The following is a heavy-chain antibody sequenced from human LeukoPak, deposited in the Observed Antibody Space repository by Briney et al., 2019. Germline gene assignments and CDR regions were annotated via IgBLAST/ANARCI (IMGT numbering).Heavy chain of an antibody. Sequence: GGSLRLSCAASGFTFSSYAMSWVRQAPGKGLEWVSATSGSGGSTYYADSVKGRFTISRDNSKNTLYLQMNSLRAEDTAVYYCAKAPGIVVVLSWFDPWGQGTLVTVSS. CDR1: GFTFSSYA. V-gene: IGHV3-23*01. CDR3: AKAPGIVVVLSWFDP. CDR2: TSGSGGST. J-gene: IGHJ5*02. D-gene: IGHD3-22*01.